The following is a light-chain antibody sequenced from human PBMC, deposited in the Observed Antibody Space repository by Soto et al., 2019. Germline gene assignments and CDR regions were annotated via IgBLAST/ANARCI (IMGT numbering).Light chain of an antibody. CDR2: AAS. J-gene: IGKJ1*01. CDR1: QSVSSSY. CDR3: QQYHSSPRT. Sequence: IVWTLSPGTVSLSQRDRAPLSCMSSQSVSSSYLAWYQQKPGQAPRLLIYAASTRATGIPARFSGSGSGTEFTLTISSLEPEDFAVYYCQQYHSSPRTVGQ. V-gene: IGKV3-20*01.